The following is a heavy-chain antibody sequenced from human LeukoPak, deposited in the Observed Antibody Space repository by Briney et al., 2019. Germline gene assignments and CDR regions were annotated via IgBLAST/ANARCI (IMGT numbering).Heavy chain of an antibody. CDR1: GYTFTSYV. V-gene: IGHV1-18*01. CDR2: ISAYDGNT. CDR3: ARDGRLGMGRGVNAFDI. D-gene: IGHD3-10*01. J-gene: IGHJ3*02. Sequence: ASVKVSCEASGYTFTSYVISWVPQAPGQGLEWMGWISAYDGNTNYAQKLQGRVTMTTDTSTSTAYMELRSLRSDDTAVYYCARDGRLGMGRGVNAFDIWGQGTMVTVSS.